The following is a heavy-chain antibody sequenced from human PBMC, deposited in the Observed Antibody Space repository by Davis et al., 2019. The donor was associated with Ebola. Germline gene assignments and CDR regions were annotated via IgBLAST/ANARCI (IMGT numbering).Heavy chain of an antibody. CDR2: IIPIFGTA. J-gene: IGHJ6*02. V-gene: IGHV1-69*05. D-gene: IGHD2-2*02. Sequence: SVKVSCKASGGTFSSYAISWVRQAPGQGLEWMGGIIPIFGTANYAQKLQGRVTMTTDTSTSTAYMELRSLRSDDTAVYYCARGGIVVVPAAILDYYYYGMDVWGQGTTVTVSS. CDR3: ARGGIVVVPAAILDYYYYGMDV. CDR1: GGTFSSYA.